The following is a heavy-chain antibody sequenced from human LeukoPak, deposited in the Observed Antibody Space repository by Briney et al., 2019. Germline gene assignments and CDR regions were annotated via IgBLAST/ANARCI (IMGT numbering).Heavy chain of an antibody. CDR3: AKDLGVPEDY. D-gene: IGHD2-8*01. Sequence: PGGSLRLSCAAQGFIYSSYAMSWVRQAPGKGLEWVAFIRYDGSNKYYADSVKGRFTLSRDNSKNTLYLQMNSLRAEDTAVYYCAKDLGVPEDYWGQGTLVTVSS. CDR2: IRYDGSNK. CDR1: GFIYSSYA. J-gene: IGHJ4*02. V-gene: IGHV3-30*02.